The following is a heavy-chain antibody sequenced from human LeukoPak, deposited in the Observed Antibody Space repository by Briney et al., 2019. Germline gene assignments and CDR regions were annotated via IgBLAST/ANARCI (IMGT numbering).Heavy chain of an antibody. J-gene: IGHJ5*02. D-gene: IGHD2-2*01. V-gene: IGHV3-15*01. CDR2: IKSAKDDATT. CDR1: GFTFSIAW. Sequence: GGSLRLSCAASGFTFSIAWMTWVRQAPGKGLEWVGRIKSAKDDATTDYAAAVKGRFSISRDDSTNTLYLQMNNLRSEDTAVYXXXXLHLPAGAPWGQGTLVTVS. CDR3: XXLHLPAGAP.